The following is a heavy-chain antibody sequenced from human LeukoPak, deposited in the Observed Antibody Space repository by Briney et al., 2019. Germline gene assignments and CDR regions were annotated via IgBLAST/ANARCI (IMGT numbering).Heavy chain of an antibody. CDR1: GFTFNDYA. Sequence: GGSLRLSCATSGFTFNDYAMHWVRQSPGKGLEWVSGINWNGDVIGYADSVRGRFTISRDNSKNTLYLQMNSLRAEDTAVYYCAKDQKSLYYYDSSGYYPPVYYYGMDVWGQGTTVTVSS. J-gene: IGHJ6*02. D-gene: IGHD3-22*01. CDR2: INWNGDVI. CDR3: AKDQKSLYYYDSSGYYPPVYYYGMDV. V-gene: IGHV3-9*01.